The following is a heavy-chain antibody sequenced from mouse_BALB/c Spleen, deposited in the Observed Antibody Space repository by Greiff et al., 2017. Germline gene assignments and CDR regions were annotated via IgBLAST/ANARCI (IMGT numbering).Heavy chain of an antibody. V-gene: IGHV3-2*02. CDR1: GYSITSDYA. CDR2: ISYSGST. J-gene: IGHJ1*01. CDR3: AITQWYFDV. Sequence: EVQLQESGPGLVKPSQSLSLTCTVTGYSITSDYAWNWIRQFPGNKLEWMGYISYSGSTSYNPSLKSRISNTRDTSKNQFFLQLNSVTTEDTATYYCAITQWYFDVWGAGTTVTVSS.